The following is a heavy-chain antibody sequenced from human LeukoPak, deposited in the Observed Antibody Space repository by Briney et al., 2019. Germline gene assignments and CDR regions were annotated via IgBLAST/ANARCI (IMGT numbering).Heavy chain of an antibody. CDR3: ARGSALRYFDWLLTLSDFDY. V-gene: IGHV3-53*01. Sequence: PGGSLRLSCAASGFTVSSNYMSWVRQAPGKGLEWVSVIYSGGSTYYADSVKGRFTISRDNSKNTLYLQMNSLRAEDTAVYYCARGSALRYFDWLLTLSDFDYWGQGTLVTVSS. CDR1: GFTVSSNY. CDR2: IYSGGST. J-gene: IGHJ4*02. D-gene: IGHD3-9*01.